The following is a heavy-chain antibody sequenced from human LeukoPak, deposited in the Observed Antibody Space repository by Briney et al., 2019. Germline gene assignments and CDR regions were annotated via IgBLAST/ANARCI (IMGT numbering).Heavy chain of an antibody. CDR1: GGSFSGYY. D-gene: IGHD3-10*01. Sequence: SETLSLTCAVYGGSFSGYYWSWIRQPPGKGLEWIGEINHSGSTNYNPSLKSRVTISVDTSKNQFSLKLSSVTAADTAVYYCARDPSMVRGYNWFDPWGQGTLVTVSS. CDR3: ARDPSMVRGYNWFDP. J-gene: IGHJ5*02. V-gene: IGHV4-34*01. CDR2: INHSGST.